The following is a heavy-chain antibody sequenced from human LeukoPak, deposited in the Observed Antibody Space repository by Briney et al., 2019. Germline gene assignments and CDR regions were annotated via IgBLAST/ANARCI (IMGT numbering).Heavy chain of an antibody. Sequence: PGGSLRLSCAASGFTFSSYSMNWVRQAPGKGLEWVSSISSSSSYIYYADSVKGRFTISRDNAKNSLYLQMNSLRAEDTAAYYCARVLSDQCSSSPCFDYWGQGTVVTVSS. CDR1: GFTFSSYS. V-gene: IGHV3-21*01. D-gene: IGHD6-13*01. CDR3: ARVLSDQCSSSPCFDY. J-gene: IGHJ4*02. CDR2: ISSSSSYI.